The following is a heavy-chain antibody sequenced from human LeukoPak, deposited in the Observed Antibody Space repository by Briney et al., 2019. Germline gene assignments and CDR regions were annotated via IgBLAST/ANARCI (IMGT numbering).Heavy chain of an antibody. D-gene: IGHD2-2*01. CDR3: AREDCSSTSCEGFFDY. Sequence: PSETLSLTCAVYGGSFSGYYWSWIRQPPGKGLEWIGEINHSGSTNYNPSLKSRVTISVDTSKNQFSLKLSSVTAADTAVYYCAREDCSSTSCEGFFDYWGQGTLVTVSS. J-gene: IGHJ4*02. V-gene: IGHV4-34*01. CDR1: GGSFSGYY. CDR2: INHSGST.